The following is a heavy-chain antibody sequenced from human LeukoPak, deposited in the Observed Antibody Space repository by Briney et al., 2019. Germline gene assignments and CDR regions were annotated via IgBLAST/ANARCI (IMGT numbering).Heavy chain of an antibody. CDR1: GFTFSSYW. Sequence: GGSLRLSCAASGFTFSSYWMSWVRQAPGKGLEWVANIKQDGSEKYYVDSVKGRFTISRDNAKNSLYLQMNSLRAEDTAVYYCARDKFRGSSHDAFDIWGQGTMVTVSS. CDR2: IKQDGSEK. CDR3: ARDKFRGSSHDAFDI. D-gene: IGHD6-13*01. J-gene: IGHJ3*02. V-gene: IGHV3-7*01.